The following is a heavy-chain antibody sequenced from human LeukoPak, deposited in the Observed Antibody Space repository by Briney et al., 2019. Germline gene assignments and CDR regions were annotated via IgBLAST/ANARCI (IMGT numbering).Heavy chain of an antibody. CDR1: GYTFTSYY. D-gene: IGHD6-19*01. V-gene: IGHV1-46*01. CDR3: ARAEQWLPHFDY. CDR2: INPSGGST. J-gene: IGHJ4*02. Sequence: ASVKVSRKASGYTFTSYYMHWVRQAPGQGLEWMGIINPSGGSTSYAQKFQGRVTMTRDTSTSTVYMELSSLRSEDTAVYYCARAEQWLPHFDYWGQGTLVTVSS.